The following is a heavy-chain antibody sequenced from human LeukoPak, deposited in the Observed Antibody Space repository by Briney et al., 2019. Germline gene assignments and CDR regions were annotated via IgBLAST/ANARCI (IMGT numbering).Heavy chain of an antibody. J-gene: IGHJ4*02. CDR3: TKNRGAVAATSDY. D-gene: IGHD6-19*01. V-gene: IGHV3-23*01. Sequence: PGGSLRLSCAASGFTFRNYPMTWLRQTPGKGLDWGSTVSASGGTSYADSVKGRFIISRDNSTKTVHLQLTSLRVDDTAVYYCTKNRGAVAATSDYWGQGTLVTVSS. CDR2: VSASGGT. CDR1: GFTFRNYP.